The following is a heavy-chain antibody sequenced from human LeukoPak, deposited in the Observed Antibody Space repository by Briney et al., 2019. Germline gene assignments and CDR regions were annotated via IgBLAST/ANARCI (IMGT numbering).Heavy chain of an antibody. J-gene: IGHJ4*02. V-gene: IGHV3-48*03. CDR2: ISSSSNTM. Sequence: QPGGSLRLSCAASGFTFSSYGMNWVRQAPGKGLEWVSYISSSSNTMYYADSVKGRFTISRDNAKNSLYLQMTSLRDEDTAVYYCARAFDYWGQGTLVAVSS. CDR3: ARAFDY. CDR1: GFTFSSYG.